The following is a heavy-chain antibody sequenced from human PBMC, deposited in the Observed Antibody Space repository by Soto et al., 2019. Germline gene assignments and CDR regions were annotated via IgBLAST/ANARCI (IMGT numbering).Heavy chain of an antibody. D-gene: IGHD2-21*02. Sequence: SETLSLTCAVSGGSISSGFYSWSWIRQPPGQSLEWIGYIYNSGNTYYNPSLMSRVTISVDRSQNHFSLKLTSVTAADTAVYYCARGSDGVWNWFDPWGQGTQVTVSS. J-gene: IGHJ5*02. CDR3: ARGSDGVWNWFDP. CDR1: GGSISSGFYS. CDR2: IYNSGNT. V-gene: IGHV4-30-2*01.